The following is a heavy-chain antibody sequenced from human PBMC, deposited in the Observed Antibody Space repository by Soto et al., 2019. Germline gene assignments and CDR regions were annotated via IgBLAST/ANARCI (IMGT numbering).Heavy chain of an antibody. Sequence: GGSLRLSCAASGFTFSSYTMHCVRQAPGKGLEWVAVISYDGSNKYYADSVKGRFTISRDNSKNTLYLQMNSLRAEDTAVYYCAKGPTMVRGVIGYCGQGTLVTVSS. CDR3: AKGPTMVRGVIGY. V-gene: IGHV3-30*18. CDR2: ISYDGSNK. J-gene: IGHJ4*02. D-gene: IGHD3-10*01. CDR1: GFTFSSYT.